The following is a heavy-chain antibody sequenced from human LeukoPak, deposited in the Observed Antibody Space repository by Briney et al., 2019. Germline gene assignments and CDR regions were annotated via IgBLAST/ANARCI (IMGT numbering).Heavy chain of an antibody. CDR2: IFPGDSDT. CDR1: GFTFTSYS. D-gene: IGHD2-2*01. V-gene: IGHV5-51*01. J-gene: IGHJ4*02. CDR3: ARRYCSTSSCYLDS. Sequence: GESLKISCQGSGFTFTSYSIIWVRQLPGTGLEWMGIIFPGDSDTRYSPSFQGQVTISADTSISAAYLQWSSLEASDTAMYYCARRYCSTSSCYLDSWGQGTLVTVSS.